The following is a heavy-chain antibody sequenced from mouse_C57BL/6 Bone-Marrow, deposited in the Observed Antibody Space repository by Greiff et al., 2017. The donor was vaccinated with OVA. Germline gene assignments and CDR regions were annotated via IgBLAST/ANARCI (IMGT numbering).Heavy chain of an antibody. CDR2: ISDGGSYT. CDR1: GFTFSSYA. CDR3: ARSSYWYCDV. Sequence: EVKLVESGGGLVKPGGSLKLSCAASGFTFSSYAMSWVRQTPEKRLEWVATISDGGSYTYYPDNVKGRFTISRDNAKNNLYLQMSHLKSEDTAMYYCARSSYWYCDVWGTGTTVTVSS. J-gene: IGHJ1*03. V-gene: IGHV5-4*03.